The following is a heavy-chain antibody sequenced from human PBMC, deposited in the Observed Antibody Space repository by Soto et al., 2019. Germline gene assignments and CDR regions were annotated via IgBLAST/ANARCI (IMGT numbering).Heavy chain of an antibody. V-gene: IGHV1-69*13. Sequence: SVKVSCKASGGTFSSYAISWVRQAPGQGLEWMGGVIPIFGTANYAQKLQGRVTITADESTSTAYMELSSLRSEDTAVYYCATHNTAYYYYGMDVWGQGTTVTVSS. J-gene: IGHJ6*02. CDR2: VIPIFGTA. CDR3: ATHNTAYYYYGMDV. D-gene: IGHD1-1*01. CDR1: GGTFSSYA.